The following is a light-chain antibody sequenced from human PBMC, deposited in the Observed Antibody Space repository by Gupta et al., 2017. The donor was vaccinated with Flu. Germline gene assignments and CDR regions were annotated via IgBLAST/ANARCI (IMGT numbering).Light chain of an antibody. Sequence: GQTARITGGGYNIGSKSVHWYQQKPGQAPVLVVYDDSDRPSGIPERFSGSNSGNTATLTISRVEAADEADYYCQVWDSSSDHPVFGGGTNLTVL. CDR2: DDS. CDR3: QVWDSSSDHPV. V-gene: IGLV3-21*02. CDR1: NIGSKS. J-gene: IGLJ2*01.